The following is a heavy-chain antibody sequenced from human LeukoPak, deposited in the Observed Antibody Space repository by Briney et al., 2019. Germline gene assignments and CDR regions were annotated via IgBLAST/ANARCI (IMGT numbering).Heavy chain of an antibody. CDR1: GFTFSSYA. CDR3: ARTVSLGNAFDI. V-gene: IGHV3-53*01. J-gene: IGHJ3*02. CDR2: IYSGGST. D-gene: IGHD1-14*01. Sequence: GGSLRLSCAASGFTFSSYAMSWVRQAPGKGLEWVSIIYSGGSTYYADSVKGRFTISRDNSKNTMNLHMNSLRAEDTAVYYCARTVSLGNAFDIWGQGTVVTVSS.